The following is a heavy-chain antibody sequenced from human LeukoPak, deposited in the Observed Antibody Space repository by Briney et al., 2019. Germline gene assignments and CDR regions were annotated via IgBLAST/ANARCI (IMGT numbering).Heavy chain of an antibody. D-gene: IGHD5-24*01. CDR3: AGSRDGYNFGY. J-gene: IGHJ4*02. V-gene: IGHV4-38-2*01. Sequence: SETLSLTCAVSGYSISSGYYWGWIRQPPGKGLEWIGSIYHSGSTYYNPSLKSRVTISVDTSKNQFSLKLSSVTAADTAVYYCAGSRDGYNFGYWGQGTLVTVSS. CDR2: IYHSGST. CDR1: GYSISSGYY.